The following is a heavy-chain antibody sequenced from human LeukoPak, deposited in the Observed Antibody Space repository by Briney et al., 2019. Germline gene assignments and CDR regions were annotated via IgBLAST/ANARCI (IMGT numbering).Heavy chain of an antibody. CDR2: FDPEDGET. J-gene: IGHJ4*02. Sequence: ASVKVSCKVSGYTLTELSMHWVRQAPGKGLEWMGGFDPEDGETIYAQKFQGRVTMTEDTSTDTAYMELSSLRSEDTAVYYCATRGVVGATYDYWGQGTLVTVSS. CDR1: GYTLTELS. CDR3: ATRGVVGATYDY. D-gene: IGHD1-26*01. V-gene: IGHV1-24*01.